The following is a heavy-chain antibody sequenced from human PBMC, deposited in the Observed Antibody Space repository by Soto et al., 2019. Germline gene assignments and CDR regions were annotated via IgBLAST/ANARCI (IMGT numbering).Heavy chain of an antibody. J-gene: IGHJ6*02. CDR3: AKGGDGYNPISYYYGMDV. D-gene: IGHD5-12*01. Sequence: GGSLRLSCAASGFTFSSYAMHWVRQAPGKGLEYVSAISSNGGSTYYANSVKGRFTISRDNSKNTLYLQMNSLRAEDTAVYYCAKGGDGYNPISYYYGMDVWGQGTTVTVSS. CDR1: GFTFSSYA. CDR2: ISSNGGST. V-gene: IGHV3-64*01.